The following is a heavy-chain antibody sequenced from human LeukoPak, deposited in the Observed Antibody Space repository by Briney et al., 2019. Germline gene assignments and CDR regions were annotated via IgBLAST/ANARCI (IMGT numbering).Heavy chain of an antibody. CDR3: ARDVVFYYYDSSGYFGAFDI. V-gene: IGHV3-21*01. J-gene: IGHJ3*02. D-gene: IGHD3-22*01. Sequence: GGSLRLSCAASGFTFSSYSMTWVRQAPGKGLEWVSSITSSSSYIHYADSVKGRFTISRDNAKNSLYLQMNNLRAEDTAVYYCARDVVFYYYDSSGYFGAFDIWGQGTMVTVSS. CDR2: ITSSSSYI. CDR1: GFTFSSYS.